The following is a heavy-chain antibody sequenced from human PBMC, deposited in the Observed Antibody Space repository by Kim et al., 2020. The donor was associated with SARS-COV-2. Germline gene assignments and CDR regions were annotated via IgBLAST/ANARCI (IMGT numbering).Heavy chain of an antibody. J-gene: IGHJ4*02. CDR2: IGWNSRGI. CDR1: GFSFEDYA. CDR3: AGKKRPQNSFDY. V-gene: IGHV3-9*01. Sequence: GGSLRLSCAASGFSFEDYAMHWVRQTPGKGLEWVSGIGWNSRGIFYADSVKGRFTFSRDNAKNSLYLQMNSLTAEDTALYYCAGKKRPQNSFDYWGQGT.